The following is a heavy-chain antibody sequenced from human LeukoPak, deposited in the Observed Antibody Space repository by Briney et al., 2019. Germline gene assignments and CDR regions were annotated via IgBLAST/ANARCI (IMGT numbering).Heavy chain of an antibody. CDR3: ARGYYDSSGYYSDY. CDR2: INPNSGGT. CDR1: GYTFTGYY. J-gene: IGHJ4*02. Sequence: ASVKVSCKASGYTFTGYYMHWVRQAPGQGLEWMGRINPNSGGTNYAQKFQGRVTMTRDTSISTAYMELSRLRSDDTAVYYCARGYYDSSGYYSDYWAQGTLVTVSS. D-gene: IGHD3-22*01. V-gene: IGHV1-2*06.